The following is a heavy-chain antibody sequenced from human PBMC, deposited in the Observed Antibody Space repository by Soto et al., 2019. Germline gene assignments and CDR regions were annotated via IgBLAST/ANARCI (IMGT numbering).Heavy chain of an antibody. D-gene: IGHD6-19*01. CDR3: ARHRGSSGWYRAGYDAFDI. CDR2: IYYSGST. Sequence: SETLSLTCTVSCCSISSSSYYWGWIRQPPGKGQGWIGSIYYSGSTYYNPSLKSQVTISVDTSKNQFSLKLSSVTAADTVVYYCARHRGSSGWYRAGYDAFDIWGQGTMVT. J-gene: IGHJ3*02. V-gene: IGHV4-39*01. CDR1: CCSISSSSYY.